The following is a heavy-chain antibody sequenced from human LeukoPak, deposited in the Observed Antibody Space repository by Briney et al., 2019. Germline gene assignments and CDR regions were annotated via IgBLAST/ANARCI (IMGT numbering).Heavy chain of an antibody. CDR1: GYTLTELS. J-gene: IGHJ6*02. D-gene: IGHD2/OR15-2a*01. CDR3: ATASGSNSFYGMDV. Sequence: ASVNVSCKVSGYTLTELSMHWVRQAPGKGLEWMGGFDPEDGETIYAQKFQGRVTMTEDTSTDTAYMELSSLRSEDTAVYYCATASGSNSFYGMDVWGQGTTVTVSS. V-gene: IGHV1-24*01. CDR2: FDPEDGET.